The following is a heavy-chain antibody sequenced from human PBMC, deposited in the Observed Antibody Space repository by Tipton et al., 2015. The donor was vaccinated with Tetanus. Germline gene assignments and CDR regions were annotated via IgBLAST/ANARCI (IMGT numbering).Heavy chain of an antibody. J-gene: IGHJ4*02. CDR1: GGSISSGGYY. CDR2: IYYSGST. CDR3: ARDQARGARGWNYFDY. V-gene: IGHV4-31*01. Sequence: TLSLTCTVSGGSISSGGYYWSWIRQHPGKGLEWIGDIYYSGSTYYNPSLKSPVTISVDTSKNQFSLKLNSVTAADTAVYYCARDQARGARGWNYFDYWGQGTLVTVSS. D-gene: IGHD1-26*01.